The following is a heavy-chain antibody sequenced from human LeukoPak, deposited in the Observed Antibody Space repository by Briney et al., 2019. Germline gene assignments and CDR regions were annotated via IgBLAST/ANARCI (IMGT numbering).Heavy chain of an antibody. CDR3: ATHNYGSGSSHAYAFDI. D-gene: IGHD3-10*01. V-gene: IGHV4-59*08. CDR1: GGSISSYY. Sequence: SETLSLTCTVSGGSISSYYWSWIRQPPGKGLEWIGYIYYSGSTNYNPSLKSRVTISVDMSKNQFSLKLSSVTAADTAVYYCATHNYGSGSSHAYAFDIWGQGTMVTVSS. CDR2: IYYSGST. J-gene: IGHJ3*02.